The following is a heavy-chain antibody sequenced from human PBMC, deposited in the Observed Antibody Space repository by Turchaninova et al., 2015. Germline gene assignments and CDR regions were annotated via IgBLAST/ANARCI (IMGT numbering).Heavy chain of an antibody. CDR2: IYHTGNI. CDR1: GGSISSYY. D-gene: IGHD3-16*01. J-gene: IGHJ3*02. Sequence: QVPLPESGPGLVKPSATLSLPCTVSGGSISSYYWSWIRQPQGKGLEWIGYIYHTGNINSNPSLKSRVTISLDTSKNQLSLKLSAVTTADAAVYYCAKVVAGGASFDIWGQGTMVSVSS. CDR3: AKVVAGGASFDI. V-gene: IGHV4-59*01.